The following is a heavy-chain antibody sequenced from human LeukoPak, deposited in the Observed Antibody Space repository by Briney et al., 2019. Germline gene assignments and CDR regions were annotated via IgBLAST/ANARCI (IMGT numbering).Heavy chain of an antibody. CDR2: ISSSGGTT. J-gene: IGHJ4*02. CDR3: AKDRSGGNYATFDY. Sequence: PGGSLRLSCAASGLTFSSYAMSWVREAPGKGLEWVSAISSSGGTTYYADSVKGRFTISRDNSKNTLFLQMNSLRAEDTALYYCAKDRSGGNYATFDYWGQGTLVTVSS. V-gene: IGHV3-23*01. CDR1: GLTFSSYA. D-gene: IGHD4-23*01.